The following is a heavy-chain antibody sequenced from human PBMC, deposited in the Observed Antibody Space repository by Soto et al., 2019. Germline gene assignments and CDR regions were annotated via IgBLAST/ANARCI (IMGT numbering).Heavy chain of an antibody. CDR2: MSGRGGSV. Sequence: PGGSLRLSCAASGFTFSSYAISWVRQAPGKGLEWVSAMSGRGGSVYYADSVKGRFSISRENSKNTVYLQMSSLRGEDTAIYYCAKTFGSNWLLDYWGRGTLVTVSS. V-gene: IGHV3-23*01. CDR3: AKTFGSNWLLDY. J-gene: IGHJ4*02. CDR1: GFTFSSYA. D-gene: IGHD6-13*01.